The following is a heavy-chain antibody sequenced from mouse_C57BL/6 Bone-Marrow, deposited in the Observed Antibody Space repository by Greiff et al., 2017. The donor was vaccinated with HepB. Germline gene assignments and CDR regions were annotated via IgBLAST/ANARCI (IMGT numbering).Heavy chain of an antibody. CDR2: IDPSDSYT. V-gene: IGHV1-69*01. J-gene: IGHJ1*03. D-gene: IGHD2-5*01. CDR3: ASVYYSKELYFDV. Sequence: QVQLQQPGAELVMPGASVKLSCKASGYTFTSYWMHWVKQRPGQGLEWIVEIDPSDSYTNYNQKFKGKSTLTIYKSSSTAYMPLISLPSYDSAVYYCASVYYSKELYFDVWGTGTPVTVSS. CDR1: GYTFTSYW.